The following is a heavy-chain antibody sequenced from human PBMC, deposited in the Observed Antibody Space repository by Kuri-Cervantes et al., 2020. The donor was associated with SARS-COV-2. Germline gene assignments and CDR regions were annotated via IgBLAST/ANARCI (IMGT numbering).Heavy chain of an antibody. CDR1: GCSISSSSYY. J-gene: IGHJ3*02. D-gene: IGHD5-24*01. CDR2: IYYSGST. V-gene: IGHV4-39*01. Sequence: GSLRLSCTVSGCSISSSSYYGGWIRQPPGKGLEWIGSIYYSGSTYYNPSRKSRVTISVDTSKNQFSLKLSSVTAADTAVYYCARREMATIVGDAFDIWGQGTMITVSS. CDR3: ARREMATIVGDAFDI.